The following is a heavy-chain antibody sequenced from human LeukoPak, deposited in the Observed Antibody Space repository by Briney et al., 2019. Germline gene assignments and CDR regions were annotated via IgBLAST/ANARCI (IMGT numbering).Heavy chain of an antibody. D-gene: IGHD5-12*01. CDR2: IKQDGSEK. CDR1: GFTFRSYA. Sequence: GGSLRLSCAAFGFTFRSYAMSWVRQAPGKGLEWVANIKQDGSEKYYADSVKGRLTISRDNAKNTLYLQMNSLRVEDTAVYYCARGDGYAQRDWGQGTLVTVPS. J-gene: IGHJ4*02. V-gene: IGHV3-7*01. CDR3: ARGDGYAQRD.